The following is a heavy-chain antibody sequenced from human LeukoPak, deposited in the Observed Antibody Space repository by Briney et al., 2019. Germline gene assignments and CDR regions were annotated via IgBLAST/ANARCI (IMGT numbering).Heavy chain of an antibody. CDR2: IYYSGST. D-gene: IGHD2-2*02. V-gene: IGHV4-59*08. J-gene: IGHJ4*02. CDR3: ARQYCSSTSCYKVDY. Sequence: SETLSLTCTVSGGSISSYYWSWIRQPPGKGLEWIGYIYYSGSTNYNPSLKSRVTISVDTSKNQFSLKLSSVTAADTAVYYCARQYCSSTSCYKVDYWGQGTLVTVSS. CDR1: GGSISSYY.